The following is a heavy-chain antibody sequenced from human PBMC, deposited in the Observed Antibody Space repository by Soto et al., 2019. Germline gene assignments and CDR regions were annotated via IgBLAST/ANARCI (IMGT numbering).Heavy chain of an antibody. J-gene: IGHJ4*02. V-gene: IGHV1-69*06. CDR1: GGTFSSYA. CDR2: IIPIFGTA. D-gene: IGHD6-19*01. CDR3: ARDPFGPSVADDY. Sequence: WASVKVSCKASGGTFSSYAISWVRQAPGQGLEWMGGIIPIFGTANYAQKFQGRVTITADKSTSTAYMELSSLRSEDTAVYYCARDPFGPSVADDYWGQGTLVTVSS.